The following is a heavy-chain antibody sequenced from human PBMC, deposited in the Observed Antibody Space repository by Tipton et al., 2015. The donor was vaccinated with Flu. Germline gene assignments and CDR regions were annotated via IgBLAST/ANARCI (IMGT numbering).Heavy chain of an antibody. V-gene: IGHV3-30*03. CDR3: ASIRGSGSYSRYAFDI. Sequence: QLVQSGGGVVQPGRSLRLSCAASGFTFSNYGMHWVRQAPGKGLEWVAVISYDGRNNYYADSVKGRFTMSRDNSKNTLYLQMNSLRAEDTAVYYCASIRGSGSYSRYAFDIWGQGTMVTVSS. D-gene: IGHD1-26*01. J-gene: IGHJ3*02. CDR2: ISYDGRNN. CDR1: GFTFSNYG.